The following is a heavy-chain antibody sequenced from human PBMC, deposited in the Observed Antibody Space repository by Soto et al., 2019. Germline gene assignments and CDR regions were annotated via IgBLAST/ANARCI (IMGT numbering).Heavy chain of an antibody. CDR2: IRSKANSYAT. D-gene: IGHD3-22*01. CDR3: TRRSDYYDSSGSDY. V-gene: IGHV3-73*02. Sequence: EVQLVESGGGLVQPGGSLKLSCAASGFTFSGSAMHWVRQASGKGLEWVGRIRSKANSYATVYAASVKGRFTISRDDSKNTAYLQMNSLKTEDTAVYYCTRRSDYYDSSGSDYWGQGTLVTVSS. J-gene: IGHJ4*02. CDR1: GFTFSGSA.